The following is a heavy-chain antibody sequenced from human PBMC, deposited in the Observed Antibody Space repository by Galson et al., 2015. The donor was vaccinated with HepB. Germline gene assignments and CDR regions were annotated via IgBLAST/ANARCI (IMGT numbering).Heavy chain of an antibody. J-gene: IGHJ4*02. V-gene: IGHV3-20*04. CDR1: GFSFDYYG. Sequence: SLRLSCAASGFSFDYYGLSWVRQTPGKGLEWVSGIDRKGDTIDYADSVKGRFTISRDNAKNSLYLQMNSLRADDTALYYCARKGRGLLNLHFFDFWGQGALVTISS. D-gene: IGHD3-10*01. CDR3: ARKGRGLLNLHFFDF. CDR2: IDRKGDTI.